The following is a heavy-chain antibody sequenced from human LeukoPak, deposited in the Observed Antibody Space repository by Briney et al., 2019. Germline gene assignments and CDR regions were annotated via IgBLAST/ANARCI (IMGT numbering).Heavy chain of an antibody. CDR3: ARFSSDYDSSGYYWALFDY. D-gene: IGHD3-22*01. Sequence: PSETLSLTYAVYGGSFRGYYWSWIRQPPGKGLEWIGEINHSGSTNYNPSLKSRVTISVDTSKNQFSLKLSSVTAADTAVYYCARFSSDYDSSGYYWALFDYWGQGTLVTVSS. CDR1: GGSFRGYY. V-gene: IGHV4-34*01. CDR2: INHSGST. J-gene: IGHJ4*02.